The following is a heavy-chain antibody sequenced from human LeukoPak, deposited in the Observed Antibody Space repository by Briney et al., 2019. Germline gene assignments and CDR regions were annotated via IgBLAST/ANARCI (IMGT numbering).Heavy chain of an antibody. D-gene: IGHD3-3*01. CDR3: AKGTTMQYYYYGMDV. CDR2: ISNSGSTI. Sequence: GGSLRLSCAASGFTFSDYYMSWIRQAPGKGLEWVSYISNSGSTIYYAGSVKGRFTISRDNAKNSLYLQMNSLRAEDTALYYCAKGTTMQYYYYGMDVWGQGTTVTVSS. J-gene: IGHJ6*02. CDR1: GFTFSDYY. V-gene: IGHV3-11*01.